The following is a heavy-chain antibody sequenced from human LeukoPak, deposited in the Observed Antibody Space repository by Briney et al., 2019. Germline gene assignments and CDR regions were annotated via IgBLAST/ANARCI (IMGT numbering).Heavy chain of an antibody. J-gene: IGHJ6*02. V-gene: IGHV3-33*01. CDR3: ARDRDIVVPDYGMDV. Sequence: GRSLRLSCAASGFTFSSYGMHWVRQAPGKGLEWVAVIWYDGSNKYYADSVKGRFTISRDNSKNTLYLQMNSLRAEDTAVYYCARDRDIVVPDYGMDVWGQGTTVTVSS. CDR2: IWYDGSNK. D-gene: IGHD2-2*01. CDR1: GFTFSSYG.